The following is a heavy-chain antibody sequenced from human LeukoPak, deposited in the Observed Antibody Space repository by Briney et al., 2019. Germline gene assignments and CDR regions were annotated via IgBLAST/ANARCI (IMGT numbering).Heavy chain of an antibody. Sequence: GRSLRLSCAGSGFTFSNYGMHWVRQAPGKGPEWVAVISYDGTNKYYADSVKGRFTISRDNSKNTLYLQMNSLRAEDTAVYYCAFSNSHIYYYYYMDVWGKGTTVTVSS. CDR1: GFTFSNYG. V-gene: IGHV3-30*03. D-gene: IGHD4-11*01. CDR3: AFSNSHIYYYYYMDV. J-gene: IGHJ6*03. CDR2: ISYDGTNK.